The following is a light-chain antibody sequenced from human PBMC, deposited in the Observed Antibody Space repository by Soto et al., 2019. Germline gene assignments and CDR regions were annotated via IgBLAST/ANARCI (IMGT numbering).Light chain of an antibody. CDR2: DVS. CDR3: TSYTSSSTYV. V-gene: IGLV2-14*01. J-gene: IGLJ1*01. CDR1: SSDVGGYNY. Sequence: QSALTQPASVSGSPGQSITISCTGTSSDVGGYNYVSWYQQHPGKVPKLIISDVSDRPSGVSNRFSGSKSGNTASLTISGLQAEDEADYYCTSYTSSSTYVFGPGTKVTVL.